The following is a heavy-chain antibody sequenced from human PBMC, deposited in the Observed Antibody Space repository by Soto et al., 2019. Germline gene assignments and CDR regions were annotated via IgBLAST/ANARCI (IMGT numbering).Heavy chain of an antibody. CDR1: GFTFSSYA. V-gene: IGHV3-30-3*01. CDR2: ISYDGSNK. CDR3: AREDLTGYSSSWDRGKEGMDV. J-gene: IGHJ6*02. D-gene: IGHD6-13*01. Sequence: PGGSLRLSCAASGFTFSSYAMHWVRQAPGKGLEWVAVISYDGSNKYYADSVKGRFTISRDNSKNTLYLQMNSLRAEDTAVYYCAREDLTGYSSSWDRGKEGMDVWGQGTTVTVSS.